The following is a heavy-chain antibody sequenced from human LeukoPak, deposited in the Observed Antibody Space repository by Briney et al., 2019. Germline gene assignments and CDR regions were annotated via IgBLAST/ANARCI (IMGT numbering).Heavy chain of an antibody. D-gene: IGHD2-2*01. Sequence: SETLSLTCAVYGGSFSGYYWSWIRQPPGKGLEWIGEIHHSGGTNYNPSLKSRVTISTDTSKKQFSLNLSSVTAADTAVYYCARDDSARGVVVVPAALKWAFDIWGQGTMVTVSS. CDR3: ARDDSARGVVVVPAALKWAFDI. J-gene: IGHJ3*02. CDR1: GGSFSGYY. V-gene: IGHV4-34*01. CDR2: IHHSGGT.